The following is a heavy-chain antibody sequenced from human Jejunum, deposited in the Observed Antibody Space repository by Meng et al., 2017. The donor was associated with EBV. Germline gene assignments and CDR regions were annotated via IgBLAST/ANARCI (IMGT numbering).Heavy chain of an antibody. CDR2: INPNSGGA. J-gene: IGHJ2*01. Sequence: GEPGQSGRWVKKPGALVKVSWKASANPFAGYYMHWVRQAPGQGLEWMGRINPNSGGANYAQKFQGRVTMTRDTSISTAYMELSRLRSDDTAVYYCAREGLVGDLRYFDLWGRGTLVTVSS. D-gene: IGHD3-16*01. CDR1: ANPFAGYY. V-gene: IGHV1-2*06. CDR3: AREGLVGDLRYFDL.